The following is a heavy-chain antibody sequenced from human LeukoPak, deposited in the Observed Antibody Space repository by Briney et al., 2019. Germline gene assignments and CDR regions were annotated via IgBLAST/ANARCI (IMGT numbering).Heavy chain of an antibody. Sequence: PSETLSLTCAVYGGSFSGYYWSWIRQPPGKGLEWIGEINHSGSTNYNPSLKSRVTISVDTSKNQFSLKLSSVTAADTAVYYCARGVVEFWFDPWGQGTLVTVSS. V-gene: IGHV4-34*01. CDR3: ARGVVEFWFDP. CDR1: GGSFSGYY. CDR2: INHSGST. J-gene: IGHJ5*02. D-gene: IGHD3-22*01.